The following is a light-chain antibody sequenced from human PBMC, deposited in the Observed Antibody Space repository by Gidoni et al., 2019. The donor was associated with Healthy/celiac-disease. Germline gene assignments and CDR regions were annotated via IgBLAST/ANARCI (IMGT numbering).Light chain of an antibody. V-gene: IGKV4-1*01. CDR2: WAS. CDR3: QQYYNTPT. Sequence: DIVMTQSPDSLAVSLGERATINCKSSQSVLYSSNNKNYLDWYHQKPGQPPKLLIYWASTRESGVPDPFSGSGSGTDFTLTISSLQAEDVAVYYCQQYYNTPTFGQGTKVEIK. CDR1: QSVLYSSNNKNY. J-gene: IGKJ1*01.